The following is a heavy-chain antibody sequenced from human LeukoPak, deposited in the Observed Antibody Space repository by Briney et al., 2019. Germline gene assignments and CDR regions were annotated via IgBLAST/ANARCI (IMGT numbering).Heavy chain of an antibody. J-gene: IGHJ4*02. V-gene: IGHV3-7*01. D-gene: IGHD3-3*01. Sequence: PGGSLRLSCAASGFTFSSYWMSWVRQAPGKGLEWVANIKQDGSEKYYVDSVKGRFTISRDNAKNSLYLQMNSLRAEDTAVYYCARDLPWTSYYDFWSGYYTRRYYFDYWGQGTLVTVSS. CDR3: ARDLPWTSYYDFWSGYYTRRYYFDY. CDR1: GFTFSSYW. CDR2: IKQDGSEK.